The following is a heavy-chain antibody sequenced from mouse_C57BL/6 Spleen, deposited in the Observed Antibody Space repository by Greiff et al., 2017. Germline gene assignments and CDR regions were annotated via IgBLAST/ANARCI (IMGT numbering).Heavy chain of an antibody. Sequence: EVQLQQSGPELVKPGASVKISCKASGYSFTGYYMNWVKQSPEKSLEWIGEINPSTGGTTYNQKFKAKATLTVDKSSSTAYMQLKSLTSEDSAVXDYARRAGYDYDGDAMDYWGQGTSVTVSS. V-gene: IGHV1-42*01. CDR3: ARRAGYDYDGDAMDY. CDR1: GYSFTGYY. D-gene: IGHD2-4*01. CDR2: INPSTGGT. J-gene: IGHJ4*01.